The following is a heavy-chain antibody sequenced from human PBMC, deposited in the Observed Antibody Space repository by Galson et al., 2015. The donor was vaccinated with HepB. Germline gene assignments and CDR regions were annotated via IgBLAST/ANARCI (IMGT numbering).Heavy chain of an antibody. CDR2: IYYSGST. Sequence: SETLSLTCTVSGGSISSSSYYWGWIRQPPGKGLEWIGSIYYSGSTYYNPSLKSRVTISVDTSKNQFSLKLSSVTAADTAVYYCARQKKLLWFGESLDYWGQGTLVTVSS. V-gene: IGHV4-39*01. D-gene: IGHD3-10*01. CDR1: GGSISSSSYY. CDR3: ARQKKLLWFGESLDY. J-gene: IGHJ4*02.